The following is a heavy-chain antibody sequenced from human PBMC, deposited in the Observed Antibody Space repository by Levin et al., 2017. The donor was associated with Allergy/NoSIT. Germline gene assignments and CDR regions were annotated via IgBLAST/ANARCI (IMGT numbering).Heavy chain of an antibody. CDR3: ARRNTAWELLDAFDI. D-gene: IGHD1-26*01. Sequence: KTGGSLRLSCKGSGYSFTSYWISWVRQMPGKGLEWMGRIDPSDSYTNYSPSFQGHVTISADKSISTAYLQWSSLKASDTAMYYCARRNTAWELLDAFDIWGQGTMVTVSS. J-gene: IGHJ3*02. CDR2: IDPSDSYT. V-gene: IGHV5-10-1*01. CDR1: GYSFTSYW.